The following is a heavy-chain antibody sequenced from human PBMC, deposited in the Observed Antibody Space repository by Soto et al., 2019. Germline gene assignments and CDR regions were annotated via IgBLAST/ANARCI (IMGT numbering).Heavy chain of an antibody. CDR3: ASVDKEGPYYYYYMDV. Sequence: SETLSLTCTVSGGSISSSSYYWGWIRQPPGKGLEWIGSIYYSGSTYYNPSLKSRVTISVDTSKNQFSLKLSSVTAADTAVYYCASVDKEGPYYYYYMDVWGKGTTVTVSS. D-gene: IGHD2-15*01. V-gene: IGHV4-39*01. CDR1: GGSISSSSYY. CDR2: IYYSGST. J-gene: IGHJ6*03.